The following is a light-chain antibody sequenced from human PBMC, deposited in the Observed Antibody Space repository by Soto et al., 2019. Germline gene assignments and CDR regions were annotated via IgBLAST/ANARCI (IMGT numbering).Light chain of an antibody. J-gene: IGKJ1*01. CDR2: DAS. V-gene: IGKV1-13*02. CDR3: QQYNSYPWT. CDR1: QGISSY. Sequence: AIQLTQSPSSLSASVGDRVTITCLASQGISSYLAWYQQKPGKAPKLLIYDASSLESGVPSRFSGSGSGTEFTLTISSLQPDDFATYYCQQYNSYPWTFGQGTKVDIK.